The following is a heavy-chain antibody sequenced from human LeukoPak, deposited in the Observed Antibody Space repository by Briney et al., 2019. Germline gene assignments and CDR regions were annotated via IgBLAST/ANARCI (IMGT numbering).Heavy chain of an antibody. CDR3: ARHLNYYLDY. CDR2: IIPIFGTA. CDR1: GGTFSSYA. Sequence: SVEVSCKASGGTFSSYAISWVQQAPGQGLEWMGGIIPIFGTANYAQKFQGRVTITADESTSTAYMELSSLRSEDTAVYYCARHLNYYLDYWGQGTLVTVSS. D-gene: IGHD3-10*01. V-gene: IGHV1-69*13. J-gene: IGHJ4*02.